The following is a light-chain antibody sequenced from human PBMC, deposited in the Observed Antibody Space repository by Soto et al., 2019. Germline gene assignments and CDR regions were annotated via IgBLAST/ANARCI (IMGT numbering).Light chain of an antibody. CDR1: QSLSSN. J-gene: IGKJ1*01. Sequence: DTVMTQSPATLSVSPWERATVSCTASQSLSSNLAWYQQKPGQAPRLLIIGASERVTGIPSRFSGSGSGTEITLTISSLQPDDFATYYCQHYNSYSEAFGQGTKVDIK. CDR2: GAS. V-gene: IGKV3-15*01. CDR3: QHYNSYSEA.